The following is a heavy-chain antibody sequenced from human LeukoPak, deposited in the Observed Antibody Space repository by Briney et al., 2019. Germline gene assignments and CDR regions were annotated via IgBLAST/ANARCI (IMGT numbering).Heavy chain of an antibody. J-gene: IGHJ5*02. Sequence: GGSLRLSCAASGFTFSSYAMSWVRQALGKGLEWVPAISGSGGRTYYADSVKGRFTISRDNSKNTLYLQMNSLRAEDTAVYYCAKDGEVGAGDWFDPCGQGTLVTVSS. V-gene: IGHV3-23*01. CDR1: GFTFSSYA. CDR2: ISGSGGRT. D-gene: IGHD1-26*01. CDR3: AKDGEVGAGDWFDP.